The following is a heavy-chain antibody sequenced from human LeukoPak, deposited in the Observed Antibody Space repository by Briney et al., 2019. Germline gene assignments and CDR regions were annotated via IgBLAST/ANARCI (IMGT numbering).Heavy chain of an antibody. Sequence: GGSLRLSCAASGFTFANYGMSWVRQVPGKGLEWVSGITWNSGSTGYADFVKGRFIISRDNAKNSLYLQMDSLRAEDTAFYYCARGGILTGYFEDYWGQGTLVTVSS. CDR3: ARGGILTGYFEDY. V-gene: IGHV3-20*04. CDR2: ITWNSGST. CDR1: GFTFANYG. J-gene: IGHJ4*02. D-gene: IGHD3-9*01.